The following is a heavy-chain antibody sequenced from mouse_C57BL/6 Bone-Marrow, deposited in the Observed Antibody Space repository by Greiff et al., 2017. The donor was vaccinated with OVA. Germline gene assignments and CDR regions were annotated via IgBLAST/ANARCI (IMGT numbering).Heavy chain of an antibody. CDR2: IWSGGST. J-gene: IGHJ2*01. Sequence: QVQLQQSGPGLVQPSQSLSITCTVSGFSLTSYGVHWVRQSPGKGLEWLGVIWSGGSTDYNAAFISRLSISKDNSKSQVFFKMNSLQADDTAIYYCARRWDGNYDYFDYWGQGTTLTVSS. V-gene: IGHV2-2*01. CDR3: ARRWDGNYDYFDY. D-gene: IGHD2-1*01. CDR1: GFSLTSYG.